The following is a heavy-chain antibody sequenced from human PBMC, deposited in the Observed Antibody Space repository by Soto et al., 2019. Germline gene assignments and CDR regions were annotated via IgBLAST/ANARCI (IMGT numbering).Heavy chain of an antibody. CDR3: ARDRRDGYNPFDY. CDR1: GGTFGSYA. Sequence: QVQLVQSGAEVKQPASSVKVSCKASGGTFGSYAINWVRQAPGQGLEWMGGIIPMYDTIDYAQKFQGRVTITADESTSTAYMELSSLRSEDTAVYYCARDRRDGYNPFDYWGQGTLVTVSS. D-gene: IGHD5-12*01. J-gene: IGHJ4*02. CDR2: IIPMYDTI. V-gene: IGHV1-69*01.